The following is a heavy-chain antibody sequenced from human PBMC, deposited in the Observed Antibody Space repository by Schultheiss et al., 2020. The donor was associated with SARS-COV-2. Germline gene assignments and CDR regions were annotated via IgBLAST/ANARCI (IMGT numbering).Heavy chain of an antibody. CDR1: GFSLSNARMG. V-gene: IGHV2-26*01. CDR3: AHTATMVRGVTKDAFDI. Sequence: SGPTLVKPTETLTLTCTVSGFSLSNARMGVSWIRQPPGKALEWLAHIFSNDEKSYSTSLKGRLTISKDTSKNQVVLTMTNMDPVDTATYYCAHTATMVRGVTKDAFDIWGQGTMVTVSS. D-gene: IGHD3-10*01. J-gene: IGHJ3*02. CDR2: IFSNDEK.